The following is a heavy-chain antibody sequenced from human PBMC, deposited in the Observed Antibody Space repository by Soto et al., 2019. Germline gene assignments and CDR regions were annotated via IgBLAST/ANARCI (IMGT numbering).Heavy chain of an antibody. J-gene: IGHJ4*02. V-gene: IGHV3-30-3*01. CDR3: ARGGADSLHRANDY. D-gene: IGHD2-15*01. CDR2: ISYDGSNK. Sequence: QVQLVESGGGVVQPGRSLRLSCAASGFTFSSYAMHWVRQAPGKGLEWGAVISYDGSNKYYADSVKGRFTISRDKSKNTLYLQMNSLRAEDTAVYYCARGGADSLHRANDYWGQGTLVTVSS. CDR1: GFTFSSYA.